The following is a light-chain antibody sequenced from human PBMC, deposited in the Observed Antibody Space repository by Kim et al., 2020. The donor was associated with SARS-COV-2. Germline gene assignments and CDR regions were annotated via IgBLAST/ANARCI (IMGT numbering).Light chain of an antibody. Sequence: ASGADRATFTCRASQAINNHLAWFQQKSGKAPKCLIYDASTLQSGVPSKFSGSGFGTEFTLTISSLQPEDFATYYCQQYSTFPLTFGGGTKVDIK. J-gene: IGKJ4*01. CDR2: DAS. CDR3: QQYSTFPLT. CDR1: QAINNH. V-gene: IGKV1-16*02.